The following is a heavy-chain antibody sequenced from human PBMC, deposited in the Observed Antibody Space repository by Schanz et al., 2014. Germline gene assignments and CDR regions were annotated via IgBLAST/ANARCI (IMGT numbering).Heavy chain of an antibody. V-gene: IGHV1-18*01. D-gene: IGHD3-10*01. CDR2: MSYNGNT. J-gene: IGHJ3*02. CDR1: GYPFSNYG. Sequence: QVQMVQSGAEVKKPGASVKVSCKASGYPFSNYGISWLRQAPGQGFEWMAWMSYNGNTKYAQSLQGRVTVSRDTSTSTSYMELRSLTSDDTAVYYCARVHIATYHYNSPGAFDIWGQGTRVTVSS. CDR3: ARVHIATYHYNSPGAFDI.